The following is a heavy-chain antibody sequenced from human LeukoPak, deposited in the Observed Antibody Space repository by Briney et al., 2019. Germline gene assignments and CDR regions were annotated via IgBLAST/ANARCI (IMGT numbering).Heavy chain of an antibody. V-gene: IGHV5-51*01. CDR3: ATALGGTTNWNH. CDR1: GYSFTSYW. CDR2: ISLSNSDT. J-gene: IGHJ5*02. Sequence: GESLKISCKGSGYSFTSYWIGWVRQMPGKGLEWMGIISLSNSDTRYSPSFQGQVTISADKSIGTAYMEWTSLKASDTAMYYCATALGGTTNWNHWGQGTLVTVSS. D-gene: IGHD1-1*01.